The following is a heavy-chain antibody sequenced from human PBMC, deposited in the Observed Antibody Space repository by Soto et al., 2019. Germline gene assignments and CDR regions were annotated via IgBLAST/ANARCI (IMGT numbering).Heavy chain of an antibody. CDR3: ARDLYRAAWAAAGIFDY. Sequence: AGGSLRLSCAASGFTFSDYYMSWIRQAPGKGLEWVAYISSSGSTIYYADSVKGRFTISRDNAKNTLYLQMNSLRAEDTAVYYCARDLYRAAWAAAGIFDYWGQGTLVTVSS. CDR2: ISSSGSTI. CDR1: GFTFSDYY. D-gene: IGHD6-13*01. V-gene: IGHV3-11*04. J-gene: IGHJ4*02.